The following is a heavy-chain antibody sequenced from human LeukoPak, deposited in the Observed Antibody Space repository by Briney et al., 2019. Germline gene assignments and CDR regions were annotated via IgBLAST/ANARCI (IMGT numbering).Heavy chain of an antibody. Sequence: ASVKVSCKASGYTFTSYGIRWVRKAPGQGLEWMGWISAYYGNTNYAQKLQGSVTMTTDTSTSTAYMELRSLRSDDTAVYYCASERAGRSSGWYYFDYWGQGTLVTVSS. J-gene: IGHJ4*02. CDR1: GYTFTSYG. V-gene: IGHV1-18*01. CDR3: ASERAGRSSGWYYFDY. D-gene: IGHD6-19*01. CDR2: ISAYYGNT.